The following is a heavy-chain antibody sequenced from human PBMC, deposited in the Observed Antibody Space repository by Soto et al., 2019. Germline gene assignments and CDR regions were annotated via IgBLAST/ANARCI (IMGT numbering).Heavy chain of an antibody. D-gene: IGHD6-13*01. CDR1: GGTFSSYA. CDR3: AKSIPEGQQLAQNPHHWYFDL. Sequence: GPSVKVSCKASGGTFSSYAISWVRQAPGQGVEWMGGIIPIFGTANYAQKFQGRVTITADESTSTAYMELSSLRSEDTAVYYCAKSIPEGQQLAQNPHHWYFDLWGRGTLVTVSS. CDR2: IIPIFGTA. J-gene: IGHJ2*01. V-gene: IGHV1-69*13.